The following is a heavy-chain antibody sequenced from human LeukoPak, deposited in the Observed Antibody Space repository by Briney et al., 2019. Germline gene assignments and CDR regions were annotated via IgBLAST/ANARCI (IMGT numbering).Heavy chain of an antibody. Sequence: GGSLRLSCAASGFTFSTYWMSWVRQAPGKGLEWVANIKEDGREKNYIDSVMGRFTISRDNAKNSLYLQMNSLRAEDTATYYCVRDKGDSRSPSILDFWGQGTLVTVSS. J-gene: IGHJ4*02. D-gene: IGHD6-6*01. CDR3: VRDKGDSRSPSILDF. V-gene: IGHV3-7*03. CDR2: IKEDGREK. CDR1: GFTFSTYW.